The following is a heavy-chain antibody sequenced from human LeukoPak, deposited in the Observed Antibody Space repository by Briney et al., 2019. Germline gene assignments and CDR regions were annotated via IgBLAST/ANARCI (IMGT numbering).Heavy chain of an antibody. Sequence: GGSLRLSCAASGFTFSSYWMHWVRQAPGKGLEWVSAISGSGGSTYYADSVKGRFTISRDNSKNTLYLQMNSLRAEDTAVYYCAKLDYGDYGFAYWGQGTLVTVSS. CDR2: ISGSGGST. CDR3: AKLDYGDYGFAY. CDR1: GFTFSSYW. D-gene: IGHD4-17*01. V-gene: IGHV3-23*01. J-gene: IGHJ4*02.